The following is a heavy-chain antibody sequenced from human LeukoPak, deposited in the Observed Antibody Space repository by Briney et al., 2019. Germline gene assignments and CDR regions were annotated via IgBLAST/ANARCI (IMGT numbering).Heavy chain of an antibody. V-gene: IGHV4-4*02. CDR2: IYHSGST. CDR1: GGSISSSNW. D-gene: IGHD6-13*01. CDR3: ARLVSSSRTYYFDY. J-gene: IGHJ4*02. Sequence: SETLSLTCAVSGGSISSSNWWSWVRQPPGKGLEWIREIYHSGSTNYNPSLKSRVTISVDKSKNQFSLKLSSVTAADTTVYYCARLVSSSRTYYFDYWGQGTLVTVSS.